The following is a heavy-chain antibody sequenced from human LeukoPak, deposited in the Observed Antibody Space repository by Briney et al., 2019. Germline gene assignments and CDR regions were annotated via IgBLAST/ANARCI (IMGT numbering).Heavy chain of an antibody. D-gene: IGHD1-26*01. CDR3: AKMVGATNPLFFFDY. Sequence: GGSLRLSCAASGFAFGTYPVHWVRQAPGKGLEWVAVISYDGSNKYYADSVKGRFTISRDNSKNTLYLQMNSLRAEDTAVYYCAKMVGATNPLFFFDYWGQGTLVTVSS. CDR2: ISYDGSNK. V-gene: IGHV3-30*18. J-gene: IGHJ4*02. CDR1: GFAFGTYP.